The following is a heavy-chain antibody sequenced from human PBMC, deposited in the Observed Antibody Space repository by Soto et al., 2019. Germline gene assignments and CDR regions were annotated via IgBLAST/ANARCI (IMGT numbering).Heavy chain of an antibody. Sequence: SETLSLTCTVSGDSMGSGDYYWTWIRQPPGKGLGWIGYIYYIGTTFYNPSLESRVNISIDTSKNHFSLRLTSVTAADTAVYYCSRGSTYYGFLTWGQGTLVTVSS. CDR1: GDSMGSGDYY. V-gene: IGHV4-30-4*01. CDR2: IYYIGTT. D-gene: IGHD3-10*01. CDR3: SRGSTYYGFLT. J-gene: IGHJ5*02.